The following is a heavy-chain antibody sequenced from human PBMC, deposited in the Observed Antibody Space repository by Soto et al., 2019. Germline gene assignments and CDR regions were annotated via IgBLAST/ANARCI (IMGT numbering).Heavy chain of an antibody. CDR3: ARAEFSTGPAFYGASRDFDY. J-gene: IGHJ4*02. V-gene: IGHV4-30-4*01. Sequence: QVQLQESGPGLVKPSQTLSLTCAVSGDSISSGNYYWSWIRQPPGKGLEWIGFIYYSGSTYYNPSLQSRVTISVDTSKNQFSLKLSSVTAADTAVYYCARAEFSTGPAFYGASRDFDYWGQGTLVTVPS. CDR1: GDSISSGNYY. D-gene: IGHD4-17*01. CDR2: IYYSGST.